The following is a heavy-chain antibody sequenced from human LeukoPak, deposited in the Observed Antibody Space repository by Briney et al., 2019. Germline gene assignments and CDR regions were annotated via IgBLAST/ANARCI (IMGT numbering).Heavy chain of an antibody. V-gene: IGHV3-48*03. CDR2: ISSSGATM. CDR3: ARDLRLVRGVKDDY. J-gene: IGHJ4*02. CDR1: GFTFSSYE. Sequence: GSLRLSCAASGFTFSSYEMNWVRPAPGKGLEWVSYISSSGATMYYADSVKGRFTISRDNAKNSLYLQMNSLRDEDTAVYYCARDLRLVRGVKDDYWGQGTLVTVSS. D-gene: IGHD3-10*01.